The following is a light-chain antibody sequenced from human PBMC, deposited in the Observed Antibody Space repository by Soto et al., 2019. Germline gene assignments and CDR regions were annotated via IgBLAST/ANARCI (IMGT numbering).Light chain of an antibody. V-gene: IGKV1-9*01. CDR1: QGISSY. CDR2: AAS. CDR3: QHYNSYSEA. J-gene: IGKJ1*01. Sequence: DIQLTQSPSFLSASVGDRVTITCRASQGISSYLAWYQKKPGKAPKLLMYAASTLQSGVPSRFSGSGSGTEFTLTISSLQPEDFATYYCQHYNSYSEAFGQGTTVDIK.